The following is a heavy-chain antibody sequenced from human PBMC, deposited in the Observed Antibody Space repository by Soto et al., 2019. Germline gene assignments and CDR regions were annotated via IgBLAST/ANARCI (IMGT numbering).Heavy chain of an antibody. CDR1: GFTFSRYA. D-gene: IGHD3-3*01. CDR3: AKIAQGITIFGVAKDYYFDY. Sequence: EVQLLESGGGLVQPGGSLRLSCAASGFTFSRYAMSWVRQAPGKGLEWVSALSGSGGSTYYADSVKGRFTISRDNSKNTLYLQMNSRRSEDTAVYYCAKIAQGITIFGVAKDYYFDYWGQGNLVTVSS. CDR2: LSGSGGST. J-gene: IGHJ4*02. V-gene: IGHV3-23*01.